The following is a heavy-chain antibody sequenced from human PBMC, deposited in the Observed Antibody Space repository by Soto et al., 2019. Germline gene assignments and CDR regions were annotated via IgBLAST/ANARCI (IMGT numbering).Heavy chain of an antibody. D-gene: IGHD2-15*01. CDR1: GGSIYRSGYY. J-gene: IGHJ4*02. Sequence: SETLSLTCTVSGGSIYRSGYYWCWIRQPPGRGLEWIGNIDYNGVTYSNPSLKSRVTISRDTSKNQFSLKLTSVTAADTALYYCGKVLVGATGHTDSDSWGPGTLVTVSS. V-gene: IGHV4-39*01. CDR2: IDYNGVT. CDR3: GKVLVGATGHTDSDS.